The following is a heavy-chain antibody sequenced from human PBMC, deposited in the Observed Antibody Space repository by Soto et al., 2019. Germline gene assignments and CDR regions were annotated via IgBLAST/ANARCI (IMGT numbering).Heavy chain of an antibody. CDR3: ARGDILTGYQLFDY. J-gene: IGHJ4*02. Sequence: SVKVSCKASGGTFSSYAISWVRQAPGQGLEWMGGIIPIFGTANYAQKLQGRVTITADESTSTAYMELSSLRSEDTAVYYCARGDILTGYQLFDYWGQGTLVTVSS. V-gene: IGHV1-69*13. CDR1: GGTFSSYA. D-gene: IGHD3-9*01. CDR2: IIPIFGTA.